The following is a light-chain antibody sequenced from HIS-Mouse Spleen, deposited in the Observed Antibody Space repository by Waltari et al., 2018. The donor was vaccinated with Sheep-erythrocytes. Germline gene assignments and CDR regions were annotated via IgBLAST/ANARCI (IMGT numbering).Light chain of an antibody. CDR3: CSYAGSSTWV. J-gene: IGLJ3*02. CDR2: EGS. V-gene: IGLV2-23*01. CDR1: STAVGSYNL. Sequence: QSALTQPPSASGSPGPSVTIPCTGTSTAVGSYNLVPWYQQHPGKAPKLMIYEGSKRPAGVSNRFSGSKAGNTASLTISGLQAEDEAEYYCCSYAGSSTWVFGGGTKLTVL.